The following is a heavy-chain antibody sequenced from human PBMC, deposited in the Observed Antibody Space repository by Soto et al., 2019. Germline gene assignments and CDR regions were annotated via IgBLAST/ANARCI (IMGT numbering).Heavy chain of an antibody. V-gene: IGHV4-34*01. D-gene: IGHD3-22*01. CDR2: INHSGST. CDR1: GGSFSGYY. Sequence: LSLTCAVYGGSFSGYYWSWIRQPPGKGLEWIGEINHSGSTNYNPSLKSRVTISVDTSKNQFSLKLSSVTAADTAVYYCARRLNAYYYDSSGKNWFDPWGQGTLVTVSS. J-gene: IGHJ5*02. CDR3: ARRLNAYYYDSSGKNWFDP.